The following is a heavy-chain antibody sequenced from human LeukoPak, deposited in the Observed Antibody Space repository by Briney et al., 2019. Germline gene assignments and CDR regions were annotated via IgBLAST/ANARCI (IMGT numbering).Heavy chain of an antibody. J-gene: IGHJ4*02. CDR2: IYYSGST. CDR3: ARVSLVRGLFIFDY. V-gene: IGHV4-31*03. Sequence: PSETLSLTCTVSGGSISSGGYYWSWIRQHPGKGLEWIGYIYYSGSTYYNPSLKSRVTISVDTSKNRFSLKLSSVTAADTAVYYCARVSLVRGLFIFDYWGQGTLVTVSS. CDR1: GGSISSGGYY. D-gene: IGHD3-10*01.